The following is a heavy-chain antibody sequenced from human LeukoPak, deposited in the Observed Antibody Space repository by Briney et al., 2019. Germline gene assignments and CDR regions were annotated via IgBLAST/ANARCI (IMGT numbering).Heavy chain of an antibody. CDR2: IYTSGST. Sequence: ASETLSLTCTVSGGSISSGSYYWSWIRQPAGKGLEWIGRIYTSGSTNYNPSLKSRVTISVDTSKNQFSLKLSSVTAADTAVYYCARDRSGGDYALGYWGQGTLVTVSS. J-gene: IGHJ4*02. D-gene: IGHD4-17*01. V-gene: IGHV4-61*02. CDR1: GGSISSGSYY. CDR3: ARDRSGGDYALGY.